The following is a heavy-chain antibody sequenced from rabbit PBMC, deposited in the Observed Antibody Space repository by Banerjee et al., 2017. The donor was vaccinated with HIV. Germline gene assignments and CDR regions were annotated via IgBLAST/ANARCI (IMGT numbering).Heavy chain of an antibody. Sequence: QEQLKETGGGLVQPGGSLTLTCTASGFSFSDKYVMCWVRQAPGKGLEWIGTIYGGSGGSSYYASWAKGRFTISRTSSTTVTLQMTSLTAADTATYFCARDLYGDYGHDGYDLWGQGTLVTV. J-gene: IGHJ4*01. CDR2: IYGGSGGSS. CDR1: GFSFSDKYV. V-gene: IGHV1S45*01. CDR3: ARDLYGDYGHDGYDL. D-gene: IGHD2-1*01.